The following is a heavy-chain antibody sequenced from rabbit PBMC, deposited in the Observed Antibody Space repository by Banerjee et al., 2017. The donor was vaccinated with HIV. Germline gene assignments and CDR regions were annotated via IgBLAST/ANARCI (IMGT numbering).Heavy chain of an antibody. CDR2: IYSSNGDK. J-gene: IGHJ4*01. D-gene: IGHD6-1*01. V-gene: IGHV1S47*01. CDR1: GSDISSNA. Sequence: QEQLVESGGGLVQPEGSLTLTCKASGSDISSNAMCWVRQAPGKGLEWIACIYSSNGDKWYASWVNGRFTISKTSSTTVTLQMTSLTAADTATFFCARGDTSYGYVDLWGPGTLVTVS. CDR3: ARGDTSYGYVDL.